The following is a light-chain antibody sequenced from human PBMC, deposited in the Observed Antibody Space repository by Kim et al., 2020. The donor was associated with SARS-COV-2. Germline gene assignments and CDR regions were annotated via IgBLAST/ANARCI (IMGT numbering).Light chain of an antibody. CDR3: QQSYSTPRT. J-gene: IGKJ2*01. V-gene: IGKV1-39*01. CDR2: AAS. Sequence: SASVGDRVTITCRASQSISSYLNWYQQKPGEAPKLLIYAASSLQSGVPSRFSGSGSGTDFTLIISSLQPEDFATYYCQQSYSTPRTFGQGTKLEI. CDR1: QSISSY.